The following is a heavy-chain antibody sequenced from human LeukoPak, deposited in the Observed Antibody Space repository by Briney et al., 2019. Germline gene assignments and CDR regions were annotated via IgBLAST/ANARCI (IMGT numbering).Heavy chain of an antibody. CDR2: IKQDGSEK. D-gene: IGHD3-9*01. V-gene: IGHV3-7*01. Sequence: PGGSLRLSCAASGITFSSYMLTWVRQAPGKGLEWVANIKQDGSEKYYVDSVEGRFSISRDNAKNSLYLQMNSLRAEDTAVYYCARDLGDRTLTYDILTGYSSYYGMDVWGQGTTVTVSS. J-gene: IGHJ6*02. CDR1: GITFSSYM. CDR3: ARDLGDRTLTYDILTGYSSYYGMDV.